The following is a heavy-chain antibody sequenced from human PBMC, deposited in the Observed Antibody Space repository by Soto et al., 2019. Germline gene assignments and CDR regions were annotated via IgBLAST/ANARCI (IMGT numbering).Heavy chain of an antibody. CDR3: ARGGWNYAGYNWFDP. V-gene: IGHV4-34*01. CDR2: INHSGST. D-gene: IGHD1-7*01. J-gene: IGHJ5*02. Sequence: SETLSLTCAVYGGSFSGYYWSWIRQPPGKGLEWIGEINHSGSTNYNPSLKSRVTISVDTSKNQFSLKLSSVTAADTAVYYCARGGWNYAGYNWFDPWGQEPWSPSPQ. CDR1: GGSFSGYY.